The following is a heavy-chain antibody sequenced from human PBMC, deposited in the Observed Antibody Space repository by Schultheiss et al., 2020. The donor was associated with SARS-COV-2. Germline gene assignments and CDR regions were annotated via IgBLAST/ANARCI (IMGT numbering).Heavy chain of an antibody. V-gene: IGHV4-39*01. CDR2: IFYSGST. CDR1: GGSISSSSYY. CDR3: ARLDYGGNQPVGAFDI. D-gene: IGHD4-23*01. J-gene: IGHJ3*02. Sequence: SETLSLTCTVSGGSISSSSYYWGWIRQPPGKGLEWIGSIFYSGSTYYNQSLKSRVTISVDTSKNQFSLKLSSVTAADTAVYYCARLDYGGNQPVGAFDIWGRGTRVTVSS.